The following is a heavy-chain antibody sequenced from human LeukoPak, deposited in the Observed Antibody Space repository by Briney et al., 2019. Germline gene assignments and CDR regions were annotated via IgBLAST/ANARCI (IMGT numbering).Heavy chain of an antibody. CDR3: ARLASGSYGPLTPFDY. CDR1: GGSISSYY. Sequence: PSETLSLTCTVPGGSISSYYWSWIRQPPGKGLEWIGYIYHSGSTNYNPSLKSRVTISVDTSKNQFSLRLSSVTAADTAVYYSARLASGSYGPLTPFDYWGQGTLVTVSS. V-gene: IGHV4-59*08. D-gene: IGHD1-26*01. J-gene: IGHJ4*02. CDR2: IYHSGST.